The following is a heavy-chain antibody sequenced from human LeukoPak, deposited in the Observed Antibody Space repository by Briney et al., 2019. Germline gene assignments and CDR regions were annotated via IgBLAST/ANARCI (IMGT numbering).Heavy chain of an antibody. CDR1: GFTFSSYS. CDR2: FKSKTDGGAV. J-gene: IGHJ4*02. V-gene: IGHV3-15*01. Sequence: GSLRLSCAASGFTFSSYSMNWVRQAPGKGLEWVGRFKSKTDGGAVDYVAPVKGRFTISRDDSKSALYLEMNSLQSEDTALYYCTTLPLIRGVGGGYWGQGTLVTVSS. D-gene: IGHD3-10*01. CDR3: TTLPLIRGVGGGY.